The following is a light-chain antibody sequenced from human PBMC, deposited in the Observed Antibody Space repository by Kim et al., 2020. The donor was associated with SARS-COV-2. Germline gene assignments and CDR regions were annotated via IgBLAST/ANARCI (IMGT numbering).Light chain of an antibody. CDR3: QTWGTGIVV. V-gene: IGLV4-69*01. CDR1: SGHSSYA. CDR2: LNSDGSH. Sequence: ASVKLTCTLSSGHSSYAIAWHQQQPEKGPRYLMKLNSDGSHSKGDGIPDRFSGSSSGAERYLTFSSLQSEDEADYYFQTWGTGIVVFGGGTQLTVL. J-gene: IGLJ2*01.